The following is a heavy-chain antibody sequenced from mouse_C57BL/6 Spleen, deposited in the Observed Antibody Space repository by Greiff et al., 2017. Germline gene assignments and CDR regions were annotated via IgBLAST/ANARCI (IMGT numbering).Heavy chain of an antibody. V-gene: IGHV5-4*03. Sequence: DVKLVESGGGLVKPGGSLKLSCAASGFTFSSYAMSWVRQTPEKRLEWVATISDGGSYTYYPDNVKGRFTISRDNAKNNLYLQMSHLKSEDTAMYYCANYGSGRYFDVWGTGTTVTVSS. CDR3: ANYGSGRYFDV. D-gene: IGHD1-1*01. J-gene: IGHJ1*03. CDR1: GFTFSSYA. CDR2: ISDGGSYT.